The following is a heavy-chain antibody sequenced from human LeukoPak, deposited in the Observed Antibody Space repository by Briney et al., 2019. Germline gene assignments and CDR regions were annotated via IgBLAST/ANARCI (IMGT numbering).Heavy chain of an antibody. CDR3: ARVWGPNWFDP. CDR2: IYYSGST. CDR1: GGSISSGDYY. J-gene: IGHJ5*02. Sequence: PSQTLSLTCTVPGGSISSGDYYWSWIRQPPGKGLEWIGYIYYSGSTYYNPSLKSRVTISVDTSKNQFSLKLSSVTAADTAVYYCARVWGPNWFDPWGQGTLVTVSS. D-gene: IGHD3-16*01. V-gene: IGHV4-30-4*01.